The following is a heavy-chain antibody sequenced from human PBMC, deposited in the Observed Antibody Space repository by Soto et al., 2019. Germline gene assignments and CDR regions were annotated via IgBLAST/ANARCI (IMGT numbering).Heavy chain of an antibody. Sequence: EVQLVESGGGLVKPGGSLRLSCAASGFTFSNAWINWVRQAPGKGLEWVGRVKSKTQGGTTDYAEPVKGRFAISRDESKSMVYLKMNSLKIKDTAVYYCATDSYTTIIIVRFAYWGHGTLVTVSS. CDR2: VKSKTQGGTT. J-gene: IGHJ4*01. CDR3: ATDSYTTIIIVRFAY. D-gene: IGHD3-22*01. CDR1: GFTFSNAW. V-gene: IGHV3-15*07.